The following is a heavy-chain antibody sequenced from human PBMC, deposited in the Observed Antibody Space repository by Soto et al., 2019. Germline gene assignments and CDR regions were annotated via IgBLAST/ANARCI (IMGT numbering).Heavy chain of an antibody. J-gene: IGHJ5*02. CDR1: GGSIGSYY. D-gene: IGHD4-17*01. CDR3: ARLPWANYGGIFDP. CDR2: IYYSGNT. V-gene: IGHV4-59*01. Sequence: SETLPLTCTVSGGSIGSYYWSWIRQPPGKGLEWIGYIYYSGNTNYNPSLKSRVTISVDTSKNQFSLKLSSVTAADTAMYYCARLPWANYGGIFDPWGQGTLVTVSS.